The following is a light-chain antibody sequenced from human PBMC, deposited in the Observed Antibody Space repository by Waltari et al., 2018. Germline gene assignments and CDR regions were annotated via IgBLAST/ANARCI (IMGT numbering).Light chain of an antibody. V-gene: IGLV4-69*01. CDR2: VNSDGSH. Sequence: QLVLTQSPSASASLGASVKLTCTLSSGHSTNVIAWLQKRPEEGPRYLMKVNSDGSHNKGDGIPDRSSGSSSGAERYLTISSLQSEDEADYYCQTGGHGTWVFGGGTKLTVL. CDR3: QTGGHGTWV. CDR1: SGHSTNV. J-gene: IGLJ3*02.